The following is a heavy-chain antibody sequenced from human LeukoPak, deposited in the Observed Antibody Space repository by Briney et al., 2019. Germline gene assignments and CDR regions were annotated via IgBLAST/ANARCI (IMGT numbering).Heavy chain of an antibody. CDR3: ARDSLGIPSGDAFDI. V-gene: IGHV1-18*01. CDR2: ISAYNGNT. CDR1: GYIFTSYG. J-gene: IGHJ3*02. Sequence: ASVKVSCKASGYIFTSYGISWVRQAPGQGLEWMGWISAYNGNTNYAQKLQGRVTMTTDTSTSTAYMELRSLRSDDTAVYYCARDSLGIPSGDAFDIWGQGTMVTVSS. D-gene: IGHD1-1*01.